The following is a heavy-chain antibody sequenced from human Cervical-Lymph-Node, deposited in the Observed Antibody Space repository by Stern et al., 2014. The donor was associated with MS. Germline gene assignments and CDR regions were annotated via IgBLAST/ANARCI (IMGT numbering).Heavy chain of an antibody. D-gene: IGHD6-13*01. CDR2: ITPLFRTP. CDR1: GGTFRSYT. V-gene: IGHV1-69*01. J-gene: IGHJ5*02. CDR3: ARDRMSIAAAGTSWFDP. Sequence: VQLVQSGAEVKKPGSSVKVSCKASGGTFRSYTIRWVRHAPGQGLVWMGGITPLFRTPNDAQKFRGRVTITADESTSTAYMELSSLRSEDTAVYYCARDRMSIAAAGTSWFDPWGQGTLVTVSS.